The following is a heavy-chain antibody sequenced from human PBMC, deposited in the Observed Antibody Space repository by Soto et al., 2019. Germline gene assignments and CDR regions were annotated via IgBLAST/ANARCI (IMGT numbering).Heavy chain of an antibody. V-gene: IGHV1-69*06. CDR3: ARDLLIEMATIVGYYGMDV. CDR2: IIPIFGTA. D-gene: IGHD1-26*01. Sequence: GASVKVSCKASGGTFSSYAISWVRQAPGQGLEWMGGIIPIFGTANYAQKFQGRVTITADKSTSTAYMELSSLRSEDTAVYYCARDLLIEMATIVGYYGMDVWGQGTTVTVSS. J-gene: IGHJ6*02. CDR1: GGTFSSYA.